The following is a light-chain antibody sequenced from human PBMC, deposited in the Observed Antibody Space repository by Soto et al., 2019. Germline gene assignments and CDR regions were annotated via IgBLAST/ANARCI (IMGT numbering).Light chain of an antibody. CDR1: TNDIGRYNY. J-gene: IGLJ2*01. CDR3: SSYTSTTTVV. V-gene: IGLV2-14*01. CDR2: EVF. Sequence: QSALTQPASVSGSPGQSITISCTGSTNDIGRYNYVSWYQQHPAKAPKLLIYEVFNRPSGISNRFSGSKSDNTASLTISGLQAEDDGHYYCSSYTSTTTVVFGGGTKLTVL.